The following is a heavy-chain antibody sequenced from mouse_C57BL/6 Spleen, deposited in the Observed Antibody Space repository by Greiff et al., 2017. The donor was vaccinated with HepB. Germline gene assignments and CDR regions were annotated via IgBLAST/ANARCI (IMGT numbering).Heavy chain of an antibody. J-gene: IGHJ1*03. CDR3: TVYYYGSSYDWYFDV. CDR2: IRLKSDNYAT. CDR1: GFTFSNYW. V-gene: IGHV6-3*01. Sequence: EVHLVESGGGLVQPGGSMKLSCVASGFTFSNYWMNWVRQSPEKGLEWVAQIRLKSDNYATHYAESVKGRFTISRDDSKSSVYLQMNNLRAEDTGIYYCTVYYYGSSYDWYFDVWGTGTTVTVSS. D-gene: IGHD1-1*01.